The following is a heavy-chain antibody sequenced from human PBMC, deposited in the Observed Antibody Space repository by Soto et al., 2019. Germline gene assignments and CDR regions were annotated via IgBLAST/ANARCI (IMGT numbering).Heavy chain of an antibody. V-gene: IGHV3-23*01. CDR3: AKGSSPKYYYYYYMDV. CDR2: ISGSGGST. D-gene: IGHD6-13*01. CDR1: GFTFSSYA. Sequence: GGSLRLSCAASGFTFSSYAMIWVRLAPGKGLEWVSAISGSGGSTYYADSVKGRFTISRDNSKNTLYLQMNSLRAEDTAVYYCAKGSSPKYYYYYYMDVWGKRTTVTVSS. J-gene: IGHJ6*03.